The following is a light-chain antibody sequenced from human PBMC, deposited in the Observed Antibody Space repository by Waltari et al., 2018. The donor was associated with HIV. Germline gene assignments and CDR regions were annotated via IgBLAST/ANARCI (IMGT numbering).Light chain of an antibody. V-gene: IGLV1-47*01. J-gene: IGLJ3*02. Sequence: QSVLTQPPSASGTPGKRVTISCSGSNSNFGANYVYWYQQFPGEAPKLLIYRNSPRLLGVPDRFSGSNSGTSSSLAICWLRSDDEANYFCATWDDSLILWVFGLGTMLTVL. CDR2: RNS. CDR3: ATWDDSLILWV. CDR1: NSNFGANY.